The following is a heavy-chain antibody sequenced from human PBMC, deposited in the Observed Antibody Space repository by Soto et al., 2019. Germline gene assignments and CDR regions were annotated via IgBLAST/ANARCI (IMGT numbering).Heavy chain of an antibody. CDR2: IYYSGST. Sequence: SETLSLTCTVSGGXISSYYWSWIRQPPGKGLEWIGYIYYSGSTNYNPSLKSRVTISVDTSKNQFSLKLSSVTAADTAVYYCARVSNDYIWGSYRYFDYWGQGTLVTVSS. CDR1: GGXISSYY. CDR3: ARVSNDYIWGSYRYFDY. J-gene: IGHJ4*02. D-gene: IGHD3-16*02. V-gene: IGHV4-59*01.